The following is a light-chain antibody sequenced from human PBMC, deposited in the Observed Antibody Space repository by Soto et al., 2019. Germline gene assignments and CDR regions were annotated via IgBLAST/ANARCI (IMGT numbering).Light chain of an antibody. CDR1: QDISNY. Sequence: DIQMTQSPSSLSASVGDRVTITCQASQDISNYLNWYQQKPGKAPKLLIYDASNLETGVPSRFSGSGSGTDFTFTISSQQPEDIATYYCQQYDNLLPYTFGQGTKLEIK. CDR2: DAS. J-gene: IGKJ2*01. CDR3: QQYDNLLPYT. V-gene: IGKV1-33*01.